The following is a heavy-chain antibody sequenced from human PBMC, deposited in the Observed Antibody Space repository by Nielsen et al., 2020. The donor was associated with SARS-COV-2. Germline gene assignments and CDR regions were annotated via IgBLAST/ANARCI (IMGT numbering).Heavy chain of an antibody. CDR2: IDPSDSYT. Sequence: KVSCKGSGYSFTSYWISWVRQMPGKGLGWMGRIDPSDSYTNYSPSFQGHVTISADKSISTAYLQWSSLKASDTAMYYCARRYYYMDVWGKGTTVTVSS. J-gene: IGHJ6*03. V-gene: IGHV5-10-1*01. CDR3: ARRYYYMDV. CDR1: GYSFTSYW.